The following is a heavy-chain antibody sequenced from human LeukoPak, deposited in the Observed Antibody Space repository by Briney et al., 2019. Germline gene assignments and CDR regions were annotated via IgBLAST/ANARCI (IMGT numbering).Heavy chain of an antibody. J-gene: IGHJ4*02. Sequence: ASVKVSCKASGGTFSSYSSSWVRQAPGHGLEWLGGIIPIFGTANYAQKFQGRVTITADESTSTAYMELSSLRSEDTAVYYCARSFHGQYYFDYWGQGTLVTVSS. CDR2: IIPIFGTA. CDR1: GGTFSSYS. V-gene: IGHV1-69*01. CDR3: ARSFHGQYYFDY. D-gene: IGHD3-16*02.